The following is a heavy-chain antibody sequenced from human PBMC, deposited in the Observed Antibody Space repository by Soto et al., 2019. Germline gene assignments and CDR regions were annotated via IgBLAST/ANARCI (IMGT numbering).Heavy chain of an antibody. V-gene: IGHV3-23*01. D-gene: IGHD2-2*01. CDR1: GFTFSSYA. Sequence: GGSLRLSCAASGFTFSSYAMSWVRQAPGKGLEWVSAISGSGGSTYYADSVKGRFTISRDNSKNTLYLQMNSLRAEDTAVYYCARADCSSTSCRSLDFDYWGQGTLVTVSS. J-gene: IGHJ4*02. CDR2: ISGSGGST. CDR3: ARADCSSTSCRSLDFDY.